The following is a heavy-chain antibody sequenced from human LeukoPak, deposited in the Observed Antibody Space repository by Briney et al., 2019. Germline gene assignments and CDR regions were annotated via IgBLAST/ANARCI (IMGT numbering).Heavy chain of an antibody. V-gene: IGHV3-48*03. CDR2: ISSSGSTI. Sequence: GGSLRLSCAASGFTFSSYEMNWVRQAPGKGLEWASYISSSGSTIYYADSVKGRFTISRDNAKNSLYLQMNSLRAEGTAVYYCARLYSSSSGLRASDYWGQGTLVTVSS. CDR3: ARLYSSSSGLRASDY. D-gene: IGHD6-6*01. J-gene: IGHJ4*02. CDR1: GFTFSSYE.